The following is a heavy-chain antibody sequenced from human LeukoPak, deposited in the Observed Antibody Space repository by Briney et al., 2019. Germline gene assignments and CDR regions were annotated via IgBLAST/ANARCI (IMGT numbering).Heavy chain of an antibody. CDR1: GFSFSTYW. Sequence: GGSLRLSCAAYGFSFSTYWMTWVRQAPGKGLEWVANIKEDGSEKYYVDSVRGRFTISRDNAKKSLYLQMNSLRAEDTAVYYCASTLCSGDNCYFDYYYYMDVWGKGTTVTISS. CDR2: IKEDGSEK. D-gene: IGHD2-15*01. CDR3: ASTLCSGDNCYFDYYYYMDV. V-gene: IGHV3-7*01. J-gene: IGHJ6*03.